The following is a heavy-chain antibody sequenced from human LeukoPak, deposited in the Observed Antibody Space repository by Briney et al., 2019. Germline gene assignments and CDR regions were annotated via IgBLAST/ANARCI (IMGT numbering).Heavy chain of an antibody. CDR3: ASMHRQWLLGQFSSDAFDI. V-gene: IGHV1-69*04. J-gene: IGHJ3*02. CDR1: GGTFSSYA. CDR2: IIPIFRIA. D-gene: IGHD6-19*01. Sequence: SVKVSCKASGGTFSSYAISWVRQAPGQGLEWMGRIIPIFRIANYAQKFQGRVTITADKSTSTAYMELSSLRSEDTAVYYCASMHRQWLLGQFSSDAFDIWGQGTKVTVSS.